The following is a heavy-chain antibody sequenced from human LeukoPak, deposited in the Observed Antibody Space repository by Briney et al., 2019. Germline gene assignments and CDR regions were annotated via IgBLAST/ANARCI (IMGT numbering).Heavy chain of an antibody. Sequence: GGSLRLFCAASGFTFSSYSMNWVRQAPGKGLEWGSYISSSGSTIYYADSVKGRFTISRDNAKNSLYLQMNSLRAEDTAVYYCARVEADYCSGGTCYSYYFDYWGQGTLVTVSS. D-gene: IGHD2-15*01. CDR3: ARVEADYCSGGTCYSYYFDY. CDR2: ISSSGSTI. V-gene: IGHV3-48*04. J-gene: IGHJ4*02. CDR1: GFTFSSYS.